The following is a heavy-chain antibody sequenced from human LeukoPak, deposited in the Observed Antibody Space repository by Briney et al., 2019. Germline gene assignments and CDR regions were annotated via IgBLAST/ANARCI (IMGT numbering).Heavy chain of an antibody. CDR2: IYHSGST. CDR1: GYSISSGYY. V-gene: IGHV4-38-2*02. J-gene: IGHJ5*02. D-gene: IGHD3-10*01. CDR3: ARDHLQVWFGDPRGPKSNWFDP. Sequence: SETLSLTCAVSGYSISSGYYWGWIRQPPGKGLEWIGSIYHSGSTYYNPSLKSRVTISVDTSKNQFSLKLSSVTAVDTAVYYCARDHLQVWFGDPRGPKSNWFDPWGQGTLVTVSS.